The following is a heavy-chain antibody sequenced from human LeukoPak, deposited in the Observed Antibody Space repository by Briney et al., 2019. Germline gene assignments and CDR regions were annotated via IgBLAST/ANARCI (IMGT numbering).Heavy chain of an antibody. V-gene: IGHV1-69*05. CDR1: GGTFSSYA. CDR3: ARGSPQLLWFGEITMDV. D-gene: IGHD3-10*01. J-gene: IGHJ6*04. Sequence: ASVKVSCKASGGTFSSYAISWVRQAPGQGLEWMGGIIPIFGTANYAQKFQGRVTITTDESTSTAYMELSSLRSEDTAVYYCARGSPQLLWFGEITMDVWGKGTTVTVSS. CDR2: IIPIFGTA.